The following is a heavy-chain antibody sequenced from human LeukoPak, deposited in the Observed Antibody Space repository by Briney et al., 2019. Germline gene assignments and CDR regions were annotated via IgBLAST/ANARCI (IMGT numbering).Heavy chain of an antibody. J-gene: IGHJ3*02. Sequence: SETLSLTCTVSGGSISSYYWSWIRQPPGKGLEWIGYIYYSGSTNYKPSLKSRVTISVDTSKNQFSLKLSSVTAADTAVYYCAREPTVTPDAFDIWGQGTMVTVSS. CDR3: AREPTVTPDAFDI. V-gene: IGHV4-59*01. CDR1: GGSISSYY. D-gene: IGHD4-17*01. CDR2: IYYSGST.